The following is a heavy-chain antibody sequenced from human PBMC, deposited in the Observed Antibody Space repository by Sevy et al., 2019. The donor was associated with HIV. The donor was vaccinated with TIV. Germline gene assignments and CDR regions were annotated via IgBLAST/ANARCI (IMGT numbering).Heavy chain of an antibody. CDR1: GFSFKNVW. J-gene: IGHJ3*02. CDR2: AKRKSDGGSI. Sequence: GGSLRLSCAGSGFSFKNVWMTWVRQTPGKGLEWVGHAKRKSDGGSIDYGSPVNGRFTISRDDSKDMLYLQMSSLKTEETGVYYCATVLGAGAAGAFEIWGKGTMVTVSS. CDR3: ATVLGAGAAGAFEI. V-gene: IGHV3-15*01. D-gene: IGHD1-26*01.